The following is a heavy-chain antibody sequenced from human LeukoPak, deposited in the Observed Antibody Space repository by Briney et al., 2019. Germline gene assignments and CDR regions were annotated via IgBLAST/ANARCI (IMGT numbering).Heavy chain of an antibody. V-gene: IGHV3-30*03. CDR2: ISYDGSNK. J-gene: IGHJ4*02. CDR3: VTEVSGSFPT. Sequence: GGSLRLSCAASGFTFSSYGMHWVRQAPGKGLEWVAVISYDGSNKYYADSVKGRFTISRDNSKNTLYLQMNSLKNEDTAVYYCVTEVSGSFPTWGQGTLVTVS. CDR1: GFTFSSYG. D-gene: IGHD1-26*01.